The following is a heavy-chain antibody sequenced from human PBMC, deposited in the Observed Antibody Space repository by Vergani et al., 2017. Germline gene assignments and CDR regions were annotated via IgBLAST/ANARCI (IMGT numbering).Heavy chain of an antibody. Sequence: QVQLVESGGGVVQPGGSLRLSCAASGFTFNSYGMHWVRQAPGKGLEWVASIRSDESRRYYGDSMEGPFTISRDNSKNTLYLQMKSLRPEDTAVYYCAKEGGGYCSGGTCYPEYWVQGTLVIVSS. V-gene: IGHV3-30*02. D-gene: IGHD2-15*01. CDR1: GFTFNSYG. CDR2: IRSDESRR. J-gene: IGHJ4*02. CDR3: AKEGGGYCSGGTCYPEY.